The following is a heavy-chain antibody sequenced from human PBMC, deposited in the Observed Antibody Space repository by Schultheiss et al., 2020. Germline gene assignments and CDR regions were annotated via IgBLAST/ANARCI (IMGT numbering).Heavy chain of an antibody. CDR3: ARASGGVLYYFDY. V-gene: IGHV3-33*08. Sequence: GESLKISCAASGFSFSSYGMHWVRQAPGKGLEWVAVIWYDGSNKYYADSVKGRFTISRDNSKNTLYLQMNSLRAEDTAVYYCARASGGVLYYFDYWGQGTLVTVSS. J-gene: IGHJ4*02. CDR1: GFSFSSYG. D-gene: IGHD3-16*01. CDR2: IWYDGSNK.